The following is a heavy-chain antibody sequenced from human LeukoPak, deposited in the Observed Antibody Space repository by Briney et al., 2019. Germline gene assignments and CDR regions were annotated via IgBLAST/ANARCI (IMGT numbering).Heavy chain of an antibody. J-gene: IGHJ4*02. CDR2: IRYDGSNK. V-gene: IGHV3-30*02. Sequence: HPGGSLRLSCAAPGFTFNNYGMHWVRQAPGKGLEWVAFIRYDGSNKYYAESVKGRFTISRDDSKNTLYLQMKSLRAEDTAVYYCAKPMTTVTPFDYWGQGTLVTVSS. CDR1: GFTFNNYG. CDR3: AKPMTTVTPFDY. D-gene: IGHD4-17*01.